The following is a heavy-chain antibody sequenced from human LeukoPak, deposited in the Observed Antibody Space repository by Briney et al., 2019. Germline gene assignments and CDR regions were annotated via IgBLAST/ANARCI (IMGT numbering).Heavy chain of an antibody. V-gene: IGHV1-8*03. CDR2: VNPYNDKT. Sequence: ASVKLSCKASGYTFNTFDINWVRQATGQGPEWMGWVNPYNDKTVYAPKFQGRVSIPSNNSITTAYMEFSGLKSDDTAVYYCARGRRLRGVTSRPIYYYYYMDVWGGGTTVTVSS. J-gene: IGHJ6*03. CDR1: GYTFNTFD. D-gene: IGHD3-10*01. CDR3: ARGRRLRGVTSRPIYYYYYMDV.